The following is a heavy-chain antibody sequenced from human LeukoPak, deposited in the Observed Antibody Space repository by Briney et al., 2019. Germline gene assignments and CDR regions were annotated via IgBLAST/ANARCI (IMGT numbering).Heavy chain of an antibody. J-gene: IGHJ4*02. Sequence: ASVTVSCKAPGYTFTSYGISWVRQAPGQGLEWMGWISAYNGNTNYAQKLQGRVTMTTDTSTSTAYMELRSLRSDDTAVYYCARVRDTYYYDSSGYWDFDYWGQGTLVTVSS. CDR2: ISAYNGNT. D-gene: IGHD3-22*01. CDR1: GYTFTSYG. V-gene: IGHV1-18*01. CDR3: ARVRDTYYYDSSGYWDFDY.